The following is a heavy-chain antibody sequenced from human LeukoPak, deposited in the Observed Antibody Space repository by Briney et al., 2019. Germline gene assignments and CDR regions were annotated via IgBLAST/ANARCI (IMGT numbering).Heavy chain of an antibody. CDR1: GFSFGGHY. V-gene: IGHV3-11*01. J-gene: IGHJ4*02. CDR3: VRHSGRAGGQ. CDR2: ISGNGGDI. Sequence: GSLRLSCAASGFSFGGHYMSWLRQAPGKGPEWISYISGNGGDIAYADSVKGRFTISRDNAKNSLHLQMNSLRVEDTAVYHCVRHSGRAGGQWGQGTLIAVSS. D-gene: IGHD3-10*01.